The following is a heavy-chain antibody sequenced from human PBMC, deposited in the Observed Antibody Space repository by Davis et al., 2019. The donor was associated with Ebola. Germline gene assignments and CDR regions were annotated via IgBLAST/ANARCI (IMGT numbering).Heavy chain of an antibody. Sequence: ASVTVSCKASGYTFTSYDINWVRQATGQGLEWMGWMNPNSGNTGYAQKFQGRVTMTRNTSISTAYMELSSLRSEDTAVYYCARGRAVRPRFDWFDPWGQGTLVTVSS. V-gene: IGHV1-8*01. D-gene: IGHD6-6*01. CDR3: ARGRAVRPRFDWFDP. CDR1: GYTFTSYD. J-gene: IGHJ5*02. CDR2: MNPNSGNT.